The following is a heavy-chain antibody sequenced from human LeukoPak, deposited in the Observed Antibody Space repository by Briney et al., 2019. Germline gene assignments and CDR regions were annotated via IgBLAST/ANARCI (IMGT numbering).Heavy chain of an antibody. J-gene: IGHJ6*03. CDR1: GFTFSRYW. V-gene: IGHV3-7*01. D-gene: IGHD4-23*01. Sequence: PGGSLRLSCAASGFTFSRYWMSWVRQAPGKGLEWVANIKEDGSVKYYVDSVKGRFTISRDNAKNSLYLQMNSLRAEDTAVYYCARAATVDYYCYYYMDVWGKGTTVTISS. CDR2: IKEDGSVK. CDR3: ARAATVDYYCYYYMDV.